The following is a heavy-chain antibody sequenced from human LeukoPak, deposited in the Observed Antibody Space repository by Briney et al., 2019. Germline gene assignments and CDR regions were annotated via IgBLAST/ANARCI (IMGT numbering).Heavy chain of an antibody. CDR2: FDPEDGET. CDR3: TTXLLTSRLIYVDY. D-gene: IGHD2-2*01. CDR1: GYTLTELS. V-gene: IGHV1-24*01. Sequence: GASVKVSCKVSGYTLTELSMHWVRQAPGKGLEWMGGFDPEDGETIYAQKFQGRVTMTEDTSTDTAYMELSSLRSEDTAVYYCTTXLLTSRLIYVDYWGQGTLVTVSS. J-gene: IGHJ4*02.